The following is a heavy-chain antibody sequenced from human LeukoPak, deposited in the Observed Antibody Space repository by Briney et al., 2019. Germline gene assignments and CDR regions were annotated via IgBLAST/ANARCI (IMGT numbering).Heavy chain of an antibody. CDR1: GGSISSYY. CDR2: IYYSGST. D-gene: IGHD3-22*01. J-gene: IGHJ4*02. CDR3: ARESRPTYYYDSSGGLDY. V-gene: IGHV4-59*01. Sequence: SETLSLTCTVSGGSISSYYWSWIRQPPGKGLEWIGYIYYSGSTDYNPSLKSRVTISVDTSKNQFSLKLSSVTAADTAVYYCARESRPTYYYDSSGGLDYWGQGTLVTVSS.